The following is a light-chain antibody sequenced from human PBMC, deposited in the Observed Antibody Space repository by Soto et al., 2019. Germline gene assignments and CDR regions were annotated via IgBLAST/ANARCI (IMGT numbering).Light chain of an antibody. J-gene: IGKJ5*01. Sequence: VVMTQSPLSLPVTLGQPASISCRSSQSLVYSDGNTYLNWFQQRPGQSPRRLIYKVSNRDSGVPDRFSGSGSGTDFTLKISSVEADDVAVYYCMQNTHWPITFGQGTRLEIK. CDR3: MQNTHWPIT. CDR2: KVS. V-gene: IGKV2-30*01. CDR1: QSLVYSDGNTY.